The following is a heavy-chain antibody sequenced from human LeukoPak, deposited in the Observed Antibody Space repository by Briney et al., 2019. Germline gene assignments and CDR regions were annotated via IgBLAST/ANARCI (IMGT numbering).Heavy chain of an antibody. CDR2: ISSSSYI. Sequence: GGSLRLSCAASGFTFYTYAMNWVRQAPGKGLEWVSSISSSSYIYYADSVKGRFTISRDNAKNSLYLQMNSLRAEDTAVYYCARDGPSYCGGDCSSDYWGQGTLVTVSS. V-gene: IGHV3-21*01. CDR1: GFTFYTYA. CDR3: ARDGPSYCGGDCSSDY. J-gene: IGHJ4*02. D-gene: IGHD2-21*02.